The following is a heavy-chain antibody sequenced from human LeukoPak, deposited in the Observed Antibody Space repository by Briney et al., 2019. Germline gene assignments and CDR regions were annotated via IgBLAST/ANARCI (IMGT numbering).Heavy chain of an antibody. D-gene: IGHD3-9*01. J-gene: IGHJ4*02. V-gene: IGHV7-4-1*02. Sequence: ASVKVSCKASGYTFTSYDINWVRQATGQGLEWMGWINTNTGNPTYAQGFTGRFVFSLDTSVSTAYLQISSLKAEDTAVYYCARERSLRYFDWLLFDFDYWGQGTLVTVSS. CDR1: GYTFTSYD. CDR3: ARERSLRYFDWLLFDFDY. CDR2: INTNTGNP.